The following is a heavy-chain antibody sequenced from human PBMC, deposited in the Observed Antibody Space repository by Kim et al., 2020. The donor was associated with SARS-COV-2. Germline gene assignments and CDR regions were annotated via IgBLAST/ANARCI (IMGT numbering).Heavy chain of an antibody. V-gene: IGHV4-59*13. CDR3: ARVKQWLVPDY. D-gene: IGHD6-19*01. Sequence: SETLSLTCTVSGGSISSYYWSWIRQPPGKGLEWIGYIYYSGSTNYNPSLKSRVTISVDTSKNQFSLKLSSVTAADTAVYYCARVKQWLVPDYWGQGTLVTVSS. J-gene: IGHJ4*02. CDR2: IYYSGST. CDR1: GGSISSYY.